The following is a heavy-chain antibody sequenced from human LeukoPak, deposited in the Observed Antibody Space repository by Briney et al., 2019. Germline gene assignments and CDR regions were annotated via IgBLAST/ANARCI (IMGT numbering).Heavy chain of an antibody. D-gene: IGHD1-26*01. CDR2: TYYSGST. CDR3: ARVGGSPSYYGMDV. CDR1: GGSISSYY. J-gene: IGHJ6*02. V-gene: IGHV4-59*01. Sequence: SETLSLTCTVSGGSISSYYWSWIRQPPGKGLEWIGYTYYSGSTNYNPSLKSRVTISVDTSKNQFSLKLSSVTAADTAVYYCARVGGSPSYYGMDVWGQGTTVTVSS.